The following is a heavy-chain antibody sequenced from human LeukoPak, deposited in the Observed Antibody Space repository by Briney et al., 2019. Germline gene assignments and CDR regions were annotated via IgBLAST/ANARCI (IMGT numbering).Heavy chain of an antibody. V-gene: IGHV3-30*02. CDR1: GFTFSTYG. D-gene: IGHD3-3*01. CDR2: IRYDGSSK. Sequence: PGGSLRLSCAASGFTFSTYGIHWVRQAPGKGLEWVAFIRYDGSSKSYADSVKGRFTISRDNPKNVLYLQMNSLRAEDTAVYYCAKVASAYDFWSGFDYWGQGTLVTVSS. CDR3: AKVASAYDFWSGFDY. J-gene: IGHJ4*02.